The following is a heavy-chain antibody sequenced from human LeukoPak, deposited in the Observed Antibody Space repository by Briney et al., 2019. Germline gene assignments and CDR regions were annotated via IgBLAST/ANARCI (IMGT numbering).Heavy chain of an antibody. CDR3: ATADCSSTSCYTTFDN. CDR2: FAPEDGET. D-gene: IGHD2-2*02. J-gene: IGHJ4*02. Sequence: ASEKVSCKVSGYTLTELSMHWVRQAPGNGLEWMGGFAPEDGETIYAQKFQGRVTMTEDTSTDTAYMELSSLRSEDTAVYYCATADCSSTSCYTTFDNWGQGTLVTVSS. CDR1: GYTLTELS. V-gene: IGHV1-24*01.